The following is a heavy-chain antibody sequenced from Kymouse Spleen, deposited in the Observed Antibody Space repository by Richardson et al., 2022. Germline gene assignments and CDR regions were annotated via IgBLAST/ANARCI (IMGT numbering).Heavy chain of an antibody. CDR1: GFTFSSYA. J-gene: IGHJ6*02. D-gene: IGHD1-1*01,IGHD1-20*01,IGHD1-7*01. CDR3: AKEELEPSYYYYYGMDV. V-gene: IGHV3-23*04. CDR2: ISGSGGST. Sequence: EVQLVESGGGLVQPGGSLRLSCAASGFTFSSYAMSWVRQAPGKGLEWVSAISGSGGSTYYADSVKGRFTISRDNSKNTLYLQMNSLRAEDTAVYYCAKEELEPSYYYYYGMDVWGQGTTVTVSS.